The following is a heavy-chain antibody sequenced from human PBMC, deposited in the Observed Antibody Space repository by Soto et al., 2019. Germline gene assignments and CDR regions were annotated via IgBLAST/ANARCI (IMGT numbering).Heavy chain of an antibody. V-gene: IGHV5-51*01. CDR1: GYTFTSYW. Sequence: GESLKISCKGSGYTFTSYWIGWVRQMPGEGLEWLGVIYPGDSDTRYSPSVQGQVTISADKSINTAYLQWGSLKASDSAIYYCTRRALNASPISKYWDQEPLVTGSS. CDR3: TRRALNASPISKY. D-gene: IGHD2-2*01. CDR2: IYPGDSDT. J-gene: IGHJ4*02.